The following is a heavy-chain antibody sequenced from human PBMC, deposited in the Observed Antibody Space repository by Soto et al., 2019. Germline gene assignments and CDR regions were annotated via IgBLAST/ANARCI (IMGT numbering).Heavy chain of an antibody. CDR2: IFPRDSDT. V-gene: IGHV5-51*01. CDR1: GYTFSNHW. Sequence: GESLKISCQGSGYTFSNHWINWVRLVPGKGLEWMGIIFPRDSDTRYSPSLQGQVIISVDKSTNTAYLQWTRLTASDTAIYYCAKSIEGGPMDVWGQGTTVTVSS. CDR3: AKSIEGGPMDV. J-gene: IGHJ6*02. D-gene: IGHD1-26*01.